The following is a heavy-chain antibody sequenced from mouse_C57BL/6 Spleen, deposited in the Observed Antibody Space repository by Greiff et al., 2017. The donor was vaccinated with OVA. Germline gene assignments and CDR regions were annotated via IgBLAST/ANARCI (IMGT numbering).Heavy chain of an antibody. CDR3: ARRGGTGDYFDY. Sequence: EVQRVESGGDLVKPGGSLKLSCAASGFTFSSYGLSWVRQTPDKRLEWVAIISSGGSYTYYPDSVKGRFTITKDNAKNTQYLRMSRLKSEDTALYYCARRGGTGDYFDYWGQGTTLTVSS. V-gene: IGHV5-6*01. D-gene: IGHD2-14*01. CDR1: GFTFSSYG. CDR2: ISSGGSYT. J-gene: IGHJ2*01.